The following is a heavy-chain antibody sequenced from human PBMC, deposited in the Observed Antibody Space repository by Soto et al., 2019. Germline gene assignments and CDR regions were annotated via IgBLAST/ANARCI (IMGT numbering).Heavy chain of an antibody. Sequence: GSLRLSCVASGFTLSTYWMSWVRQAPGKGLEWVANIKQDGSEKYYVDSVKGRFTISRDNAKNSLYLQMNSLRAEDTAVYYCARAVAAGSSYWGQGTLVTVSS. CDR1: GFTLSTYW. J-gene: IGHJ4*02. CDR2: IKQDGSEK. V-gene: IGHV3-7*01. D-gene: IGHD6-13*01. CDR3: ARAVAAGSSY.